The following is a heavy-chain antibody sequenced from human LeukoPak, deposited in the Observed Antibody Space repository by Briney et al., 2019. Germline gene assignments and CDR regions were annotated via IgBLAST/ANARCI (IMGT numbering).Heavy chain of an antibody. V-gene: IGHV3-48*03. CDR1: GFTFSSYE. Sequence: PGGSLRLSCAASGFTFSSYEMNWVRQAPGKGLEWVSFISTSGTTIYYTDSVKGRFTISRDNAKNSLYLQMNSLRAEDMAIYYCTFNSGWSGVFDYWGQGTLVTVSS. D-gene: IGHD6-19*01. CDR2: ISTSGTTI. J-gene: IGHJ4*02. CDR3: TFNSGWSGVFDY.